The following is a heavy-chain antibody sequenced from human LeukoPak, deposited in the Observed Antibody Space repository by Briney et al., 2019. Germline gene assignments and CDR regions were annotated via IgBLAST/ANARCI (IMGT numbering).Heavy chain of an antibody. D-gene: IGHD2-2*01. CDR2: ISAYNGNT. Sequence: ASVKVSCKASGHTFTSYGISWVRQAPGQGLEWMGWISAYNGNTNYAQKLQGRVTMTTDTSTGTAYMELRSLRSDDTAVYYCARDGGIIVVVPAVDYWGQGTLVTVSS. CDR1: GHTFTSYG. V-gene: IGHV1-18*04. CDR3: ARDGGIIVVVPAVDY. J-gene: IGHJ4*02.